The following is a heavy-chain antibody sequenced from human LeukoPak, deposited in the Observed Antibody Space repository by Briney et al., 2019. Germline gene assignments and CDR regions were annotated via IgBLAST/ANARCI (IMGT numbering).Heavy chain of an antibody. CDR3: ARAYPRIGKDY. D-gene: IGHD2/OR15-2a*01. CDR1: GESFIGYY. J-gene: IGHJ4*02. CDR2: INHSGST. Sequence: SETLSLTCAVYGESFIGYYWSWIRQPPGKGLEWIGEINHSGSTNYNPSLKSRVTISVDTSKNQFSLKLSSVTAADTAVYYCARAYPRIGKDYWGQGTLVTVSS. V-gene: IGHV4-34*01.